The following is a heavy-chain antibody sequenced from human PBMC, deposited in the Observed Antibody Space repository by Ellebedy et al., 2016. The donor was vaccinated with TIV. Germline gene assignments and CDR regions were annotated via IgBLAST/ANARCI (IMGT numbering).Heavy chain of an antibody. V-gene: IGHV1-3*01. CDR1: GYTFTQYA. Sequence: AASVKVSCKASGYTFTQYAIHWLRQARGQGLEWLGWINVADGNTKYLQKVQDRVTLTRDTSAKTAYMHLSGLISEDSGIYYCARDALGYCSGGSCSNSWFDPWGQGTLVTVSS. J-gene: IGHJ5*02. CDR2: INVADGNT. CDR3: ARDALGYCSGGSCSNSWFDP. D-gene: IGHD2-15*01.